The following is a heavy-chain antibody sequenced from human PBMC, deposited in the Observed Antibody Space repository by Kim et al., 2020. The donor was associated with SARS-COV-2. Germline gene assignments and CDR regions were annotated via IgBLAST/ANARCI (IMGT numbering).Heavy chain of an antibody. CDR2: ISSSSSYK. D-gene: IGHD4-17*01. CDR3: ARVQLYYGDYLSGGFDY. J-gene: IGHJ4*02. V-gene: IGHV3-21*01. CDR1: GFTFSSYS. Sequence: GGSLRLSCAASGFTFSSYSMNWVRQAPGKGLEWVSSISSSSSYKYYADSVKGRFTISRDNAKNSLYLQMNSLRAEDTAVYYCARVQLYYGDYLSGGFDYCGQGTLVSVSS.